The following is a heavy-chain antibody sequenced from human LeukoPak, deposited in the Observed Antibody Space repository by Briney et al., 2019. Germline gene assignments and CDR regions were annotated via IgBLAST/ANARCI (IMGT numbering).Heavy chain of an antibody. CDR2: TSAYNDDT. D-gene: IGHD6-6*01. CDR3: ARDSPSRGAFDI. CDR1: GYTFTSYG. V-gene: IGHV1-18*01. J-gene: IGHJ3*02. Sequence: GASVKVSCKASGYTFTSYGISWVRQAPGQGLEWMGWTSAYNDDTNYVQKFQGRVTMTTDTSTSTAYMELRGLRSDDTAVCYCARDSPSRGAFDIWGQGTMVTVSS.